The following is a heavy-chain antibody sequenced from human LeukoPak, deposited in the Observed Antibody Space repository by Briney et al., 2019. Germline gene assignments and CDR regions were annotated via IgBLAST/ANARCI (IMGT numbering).Heavy chain of an antibody. Sequence: SVRLSCTASGARFSSYAISGVRQAPGQGLEWLGGVIPIFGTANYAQKFQGRVTITADESTSTAYMELSSLRSEDTAVYYCARDRSPSANWNDVGSEGYVLDYWRQGTLVTVSS. V-gene: IGHV1-69*13. D-gene: IGHD1-1*01. CDR3: ARDRSPSANWNDVGSEGYVLDY. CDR1: GARFSSYA. J-gene: IGHJ4*02. CDR2: VIPIFGTA.